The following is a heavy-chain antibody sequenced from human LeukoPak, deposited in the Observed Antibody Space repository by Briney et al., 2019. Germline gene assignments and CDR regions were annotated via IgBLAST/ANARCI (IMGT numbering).Heavy chain of an antibody. Sequence: SETLSLTCTVSGYSISTGYYWGWIRQPPGKGLEWIGSIYHSGSTYYNPSLKSRVTISVDTSKNQFSLKLSSVIAADTAVYYCAGGPGWNELDYWGQGTLVTVSS. CDR2: IYHSGST. D-gene: IGHD1-1*01. CDR1: GYSISTGYY. V-gene: IGHV4-38-2*02. J-gene: IGHJ4*02. CDR3: AGGPGWNELDY.